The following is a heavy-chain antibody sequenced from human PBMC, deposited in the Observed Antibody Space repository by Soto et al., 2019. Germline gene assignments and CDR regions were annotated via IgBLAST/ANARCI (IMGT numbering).Heavy chain of an antibody. D-gene: IGHD3-22*01. CDR3: AAYYDSSGYTFDY. Sequence: HPGGSLRLSCAASGFTFSSYAMSWVRQAPGKGLEWVSAISGSGGSTYYADSVKGRFTISRDNSKNTLYLQMNSLRAEDTAVYYCAAYYDSSGYTFDYWGQGTLVTVSS. V-gene: IGHV3-23*01. J-gene: IGHJ4*02. CDR1: GFTFSSYA. CDR2: ISGSGGST.